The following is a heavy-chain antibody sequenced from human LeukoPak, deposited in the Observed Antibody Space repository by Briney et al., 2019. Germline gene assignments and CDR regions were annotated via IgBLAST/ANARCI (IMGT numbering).Heavy chain of an antibody. CDR3: ARAFQSLGGLSLPDY. J-gene: IGHJ4*02. Sequence: GGSLRLSCGASGFTFSSYGMHWVRQAPGKGLEWVAFIRYDGSNKYYADSVKGRFTISRDNSKNTLYLQMNSLRAEDTAVYYCARAFQSLGGLSLPDYWGQGTLVTVSS. CDR1: GFTFSSYG. CDR2: IRYDGSNK. V-gene: IGHV3-30*02. D-gene: IGHD3-16*02.